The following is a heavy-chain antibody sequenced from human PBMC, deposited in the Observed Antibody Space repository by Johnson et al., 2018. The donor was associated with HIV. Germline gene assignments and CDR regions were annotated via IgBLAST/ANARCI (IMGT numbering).Heavy chain of an antibody. V-gene: IGHV3-30-3*01. CDR1: GFTFSSYA. CDR2: ISYDGSNK. CDR3: ARVGGSYGDAFDI. Sequence: QVQLVESGGGVVQPGRSLRLSCAASGFTFSSYAMHWVRQAPGKGLEWVAVISYDGSNKYYADSVKGRFTISRDNSKNTLYLQMNSLRAEDTAVYYCARVGGSYGDAFDIWGQGTMVTVSS. J-gene: IGHJ3*02. D-gene: IGHD1-26*01.